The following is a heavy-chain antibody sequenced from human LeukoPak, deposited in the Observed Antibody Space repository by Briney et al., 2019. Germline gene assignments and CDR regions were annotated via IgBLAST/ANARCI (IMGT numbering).Heavy chain of an antibody. CDR2: ISYSGST. D-gene: IGHD6-13*01. CDR1: GGSISSYY. CDR3: ARGITGITATGSE. V-gene: IGHV4-59*08. Sequence: SETLSLTCTVSGGSISSYYWSWIRQPPGKGLEWIGYISYSGSTNYNPSLKSRITISVDTSKNQFSLKLSSVTAAATAVYYCARGITGITATGSEWGQGTLVTVSP. J-gene: IGHJ4*02.